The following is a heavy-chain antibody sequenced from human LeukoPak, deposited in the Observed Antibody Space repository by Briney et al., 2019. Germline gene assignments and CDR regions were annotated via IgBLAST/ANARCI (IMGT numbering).Heavy chain of an antibody. V-gene: IGHV3-48*02. CDR3: ARETSYYDLWSGASTREKYGMDV. CDR2: ISSSSSTI. D-gene: IGHD3-3*01. CDR1: GFTFSSYS. Sequence: GGSLRLSCAASGFTFSSYSMNWVRQAPGKGLEWVSYISSSSSTIYYADSVKGRFTISRDNAKNSLYLQMNSLRDEDTAVYYCARETSYYDLWSGASTREKYGMDVWGQGTTVTVSS. J-gene: IGHJ6*02.